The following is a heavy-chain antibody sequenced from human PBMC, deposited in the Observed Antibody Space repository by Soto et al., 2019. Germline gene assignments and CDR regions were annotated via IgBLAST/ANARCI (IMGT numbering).Heavy chain of an antibody. V-gene: IGHV3-7*01. CDR1: GFTFSSFW. J-gene: IGHJ4*02. CDR3: VRDQRGSDLEAFDY. D-gene: IGHD1-26*01. CDR2: IKQDGSEK. Sequence: EVQLVESGGGLVQLGGSRRLSCAASGFTFSSFWMTWVRQAPGKGLEWVANIKQDGSEKYYVDSVKGRFTISRDKARNSLFLEMKSVRSEDTAVYSCVRDQRGSDLEAFDYWGQGTLATVSS.